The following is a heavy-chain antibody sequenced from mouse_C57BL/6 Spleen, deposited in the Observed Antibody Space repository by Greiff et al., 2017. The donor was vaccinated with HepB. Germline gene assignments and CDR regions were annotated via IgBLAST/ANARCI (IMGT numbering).Heavy chain of an antibody. J-gene: IGHJ2*01. CDR2: IWSGGST. CDR3: ARGRYYFDY. D-gene: IGHD1-1*01. Sequence: QVQLQQSGPGLVQPSQSLSITCTVSGFSLTSYGVHWVRQSPGKGLEWLGVIWSGGSTDYNAAFIYRLSISKDNSKSQVFFKMNSLQADDTAIYYCARGRYYFDYWGQGTTLTVSS. V-gene: IGHV2-2*01. CDR1: GFSLTSYG.